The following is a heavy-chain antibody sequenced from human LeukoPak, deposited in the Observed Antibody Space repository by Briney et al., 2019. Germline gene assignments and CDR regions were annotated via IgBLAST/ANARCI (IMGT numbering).Heavy chain of an antibody. Sequence: GGSLRLSCAASGFSFSNAWMSWVRQAPGRGLEWVGRIKSKTDGGTTDYAAPVKGRFTIPRDDSKNTLDLQMNSLKNEDTAVYYCTRDYVWGSLTPLDYWGQGTLVTVSS. V-gene: IGHV3-15*01. CDR2: IKSKTDGGTT. CDR3: TRDYVWGSLTPLDY. D-gene: IGHD3-16*01. CDR1: GFSFSNAW. J-gene: IGHJ4*02.